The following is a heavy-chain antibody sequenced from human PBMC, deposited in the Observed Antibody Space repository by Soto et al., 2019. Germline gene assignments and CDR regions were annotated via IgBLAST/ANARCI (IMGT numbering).Heavy chain of an antibody. Sequence: GGSLRLSCAASGFTFSDYYMTWIRQAPGKGLEWVSYISSGDSTIYYADSVKGRFTISRDNAKNSLYLQMSSLRAEDTAVYYCAREIRFGELLYLDYWGLGTLVTVSS. CDR2: ISSGDSTI. CDR3: AREIRFGELLYLDY. CDR1: GFTFSDYY. D-gene: IGHD3-10*01. J-gene: IGHJ4*02. V-gene: IGHV3-11*01.